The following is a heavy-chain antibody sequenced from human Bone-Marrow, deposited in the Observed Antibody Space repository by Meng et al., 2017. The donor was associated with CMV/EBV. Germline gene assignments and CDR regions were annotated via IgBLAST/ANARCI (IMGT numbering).Heavy chain of an antibody. V-gene: IGHV3-48*03. D-gene: IGHD2-2*02. Sequence: GESLKISCAASGFTFSSYEMNWVRQAPGKGLEWVSYISSSGSTIYYADSVKGRFTISRDNSKNTLYLQMNSLRAEDTAVYYCARQMVVVVPAAIQALDYWGQGTLVTVSS. CDR3: ARQMVVVVPAAIQALDY. CDR2: ISSSGSTI. J-gene: IGHJ4*02. CDR1: GFTFSSYE.